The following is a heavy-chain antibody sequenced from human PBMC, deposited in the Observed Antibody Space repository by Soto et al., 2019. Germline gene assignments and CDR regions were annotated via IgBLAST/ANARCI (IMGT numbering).Heavy chain of an antibody. CDR1: GFSLTTGGAG. CDR3: ARPHPLMIGTDAFDI. D-gene: IGHD3-22*01. Sequence: QITLKESGPTLVKPTQTLTLTCSFSGFSLTTGGAGVGWIRQPPGKALEWLAVIYWNDDKRYSPSLKTRLTITKDTSKNQVVLTMTNMDPVDTATYYCARPHPLMIGTDAFDIWGQGTMVTVSS. V-gene: IGHV2-5*01. J-gene: IGHJ3*02. CDR2: IYWNDDK.